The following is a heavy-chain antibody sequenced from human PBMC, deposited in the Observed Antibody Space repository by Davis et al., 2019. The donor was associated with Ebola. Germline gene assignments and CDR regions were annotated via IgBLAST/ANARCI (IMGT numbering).Heavy chain of an antibody. CDR1: GYTFTSYG. J-gene: IGHJ3*02. CDR3: ARGASYYYDSSGYSGAFDI. V-gene: IGHV1-18*04. Sequence: AASVKVSCKASGYTFTSYGISWVRQAPGQGLEWMGWISAYNGNTNYAQKFQGRVTITADESTRTAYMELSSLRSEDTAVYYCARGASYYYDSSGYSGAFDIWGQGTMVTVSS. CDR2: ISAYNGNT. D-gene: IGHD3-22*01.